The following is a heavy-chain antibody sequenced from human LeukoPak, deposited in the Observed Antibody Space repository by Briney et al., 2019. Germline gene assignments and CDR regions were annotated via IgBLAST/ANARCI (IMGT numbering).Heavy chain of an antibody. J-gene: IGHJ4*02. D-gene: IGHD5-18*01. CDR2: IKSSSDGGTT. CDR1: GFTSTNTW. Sequence: GGSLRLSCAASGFTSTNTWMTWVRQAPGKGLEWVGRIKSSSDGGTTDYAAPVKGRFTISRDNSKNTLYLQMNSLRAEDTAVYYCAKDLYSYGKYYFDYWGQGTLVTVSS. V-gene: IGHV3-15*01. CDR3: AKDLYSYGKYYFDY.